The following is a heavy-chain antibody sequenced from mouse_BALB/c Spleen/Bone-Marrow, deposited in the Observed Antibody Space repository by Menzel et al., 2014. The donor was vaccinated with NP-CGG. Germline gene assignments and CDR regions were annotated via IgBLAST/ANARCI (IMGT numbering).Heavy chain of an antibody. J-gene: IGHJ4*01. CDR3: ARSGYYGSSPYYAMDY. V-gene: IGHV5-17*02. Sequence: EVMLVESGGGLVQPGGSRKLSCAASGFTFSSFEMHWVRQAPEKGLEWVAYISSGSSTIYYADTVKGRFTISRDNPKNTLFLQMTSLRSEDTAMYYCARSGYYGSSPYYAMDYWGQGTSVTVSS. CDR2: ISSGSSTI. CDR1: GFTFSSFE. D-gene: IGHD1-1*01.